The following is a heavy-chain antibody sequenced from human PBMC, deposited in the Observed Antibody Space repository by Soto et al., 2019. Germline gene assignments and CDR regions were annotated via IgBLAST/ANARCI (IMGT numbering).Heavy chain of an antibody. CDR1: EFTFSSYW. CDR2: IKQDGSEK. D-gene: IGHD2-15*01. Sequence: PGGSLRLSCAAPEFTFSSYWMSWVRQAPGKGLEWVANIKQDGSEKYHADSVKGRFTISRDNAKNSLYLQMNSLRVEDTAMYYCARDPGYCSSGSCRWFDPWGQGTLVTVSS. V-gene: IGHV3-7*03. CDR3: ARDPGYCSSGSCRWFDP. J-gene: IGHJ5*02.